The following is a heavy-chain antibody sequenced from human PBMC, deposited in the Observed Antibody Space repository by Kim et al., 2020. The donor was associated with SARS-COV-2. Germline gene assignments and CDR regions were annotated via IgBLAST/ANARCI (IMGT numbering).Heavy chain of an antibody. Sequence: KGPITVTRDNSKNTLYLQMNSLRAEDTAVYYCANWCFGNVRRYYYGMDVWGQGTTVTVSS. V-gene: IGHV3-33*06. CDR3: ANWCFGNVRRYYYGMDV. D-gene: IGHD3-16*01. J-gene: IGHJ6*02.